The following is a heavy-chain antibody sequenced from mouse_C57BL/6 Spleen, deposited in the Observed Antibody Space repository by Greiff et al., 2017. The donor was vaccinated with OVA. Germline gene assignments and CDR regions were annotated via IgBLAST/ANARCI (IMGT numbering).Heavy chain of an antibody. J-gene: IGHJ4*01. CDR3: ARRGTTVVAKDYYAMDY. CDR2: ISSGGSYP. Sequence: EVQRVESGGDLVKPGGSLKLSCAASGFTFSSYGMSWVRQTPDKRLEWVATISSGGSYPYYPDSVKGRFTISRDNAKNTLYLQMSSLKSEYTAMYYCARRGTTVVAKDYYAMDYWGQGTSVTVSS. D-gene: IGHD1-1*01. V-gene: IGHV5-6*01. CDR1: GFTFSSYG.